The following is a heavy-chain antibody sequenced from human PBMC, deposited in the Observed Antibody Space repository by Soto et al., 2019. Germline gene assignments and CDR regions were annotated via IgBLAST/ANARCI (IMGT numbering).Heavy chain of an antibody. CDR3: ARGHYHFWSGYFATIDY. CDR1: GGSISNYY. Sequence: QVQLQESGPGLVKPSETLSLTCTVSGGSISNYYWSWIRQPPGKGLEWIGYIHYSGNTNYNPSLKSRVTISADTSKNQFSLKLSSVTAADTAVYYCARGHYHFWSGYFATIDYWGQGTLVTVSS. D-gene: IGHD3-3*01. J-gene: IGHJ4*02. CDR2: IHYSGNT. V-gene: IGHV4-59*08.